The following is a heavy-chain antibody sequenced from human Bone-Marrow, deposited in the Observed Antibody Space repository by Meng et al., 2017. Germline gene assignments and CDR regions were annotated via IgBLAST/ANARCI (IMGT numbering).Heavy chain of an antibody. D-gene: IGHD3-3*01. Sequence: QVQLQESGPGLEKPTVTLSLTCTVSGVAISSYYWSWIRQPPGKGLEWIGYIYYSGSTNYNPSLKSRVTISVDTSKNQISLKLSSVTAADTAVYYCARRPEWLGYFDYWGQGTLVTVAS. CDR3: ARRPEWLGYFDY. J-gene: IGHJ4*02. V-gene: IGHV4-59*01. CDR2: IYYSGST. CDR1: GVAISSYY.